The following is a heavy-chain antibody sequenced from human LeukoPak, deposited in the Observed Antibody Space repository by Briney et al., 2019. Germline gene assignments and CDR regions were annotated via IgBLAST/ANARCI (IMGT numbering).Heavy chain of an antibody. CDR2: TNIHACST. CDR1: GHTSSRYS. Sequence: GSSVTVPCKASGHTSSRYSMHWVQQSLEQPLHLTAKTNIHACSTHGPQKCQGRVNIARDTSTSTVYMELSRLRSEDTAVYYCAKRGCSGGSRSLLGYYYYGIDVWGKGTTVTVSS. V-gene: IGHV1-46*01. J-gene: IGHJ6*04. D-gene: IGHD2-15*01. CDR3: AKRGCSGGSRSLLGYYYYGIDV.